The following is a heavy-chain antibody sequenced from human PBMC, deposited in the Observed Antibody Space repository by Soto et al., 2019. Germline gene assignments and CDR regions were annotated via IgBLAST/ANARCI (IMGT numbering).Heavy chain of an antibody. D-gene: IGHD6-19*01. CDR1: GFAFSSYG. CDR3: AKDLASGWYFPLYYFDY. CDR2: ISYDGSNK. J-gene: IGHJ4*02. V-gene: IGHV3-30*18. Sequence: GGSLRLSCLGSGFAFSSYGMSWVRQAPGKGLEWVAVISYDGSNKYYADSVKGRFTISRDNSKNTLYLQMNSLRAEDTAVYYCAKDLASGWYFPLYYFDYWGQGTLVTVSS.